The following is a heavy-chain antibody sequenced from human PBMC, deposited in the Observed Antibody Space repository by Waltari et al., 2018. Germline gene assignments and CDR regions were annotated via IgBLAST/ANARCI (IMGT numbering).Heavy chain of an antibody. CDR1: NFYISNGYY. Sequence: QVQLQESGPGLVKPSETLSLTCAGSNFYISNGYYWGWIRQPPGKGLEWIGSMYYRGTTYYNPSLKSRVTISVDTSKNQFSLKLSSVTAADTAVYYCARERAAAGPYYYYMDVWGKGTTVTVSS. V-gene: IGHV4-38-2*02. CDR3: ARERAAAGPYYYYMDV. D-gene: IGHD6-13*01. J-gene: IGHJ6*03. CDR2: MYYRGTT.